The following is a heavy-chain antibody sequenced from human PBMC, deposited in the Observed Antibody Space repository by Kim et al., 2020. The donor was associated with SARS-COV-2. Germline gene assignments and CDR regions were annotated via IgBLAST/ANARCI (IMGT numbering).Heavy chain of an antibody. D-gene: IGHD3-10*01. J-gene: IGHJ4*02. V-gene: IGHV3-33*06. Sequence: SVKGRFTISRDNSKNTLYLQMNSLRAEDTAVYYCAKDYYGSGSYTSPFDYWGQGTLVTVSS. CDR3: AKDYYGSGSYTSPFDY.